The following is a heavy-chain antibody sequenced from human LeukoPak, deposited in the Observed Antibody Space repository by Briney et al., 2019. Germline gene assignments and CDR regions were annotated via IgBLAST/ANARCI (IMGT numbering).Heavy chain of an antibody. J-gene: IGHJ4*02. Sequence: PGGSLRLSCAASGFTFSSYSMNWVRRAPGKGLEGVSSISSSSSYIYYADSVKGRFTISRDNAKNSLYLQMNSLRAEDTAVYYCARVPETFGPPPAYYFDYWGQGTLVTVSS. D-gene: IGHD3-16*01. CDR3: ARVPETFGPPPAYYFDY. V-gene: IGHV3-21*01. CDR1: GFTFSSYS. CDR2: ISSSSSYI.